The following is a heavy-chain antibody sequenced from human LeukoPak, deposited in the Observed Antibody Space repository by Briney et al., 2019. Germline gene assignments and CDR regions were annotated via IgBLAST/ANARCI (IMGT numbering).Heavy chain of an antibody. J-gene: IGHJ4*02. CDR2: ISSSRRTI. V-gene: IGHV3-48*04. CDR3: ARVRRVGATLDY. D-gene: IGHD1-26*01. CDR1: GFTFSLFG. Sequence: GGSLRLSCAASGFTFSLFGMTWVRQAPGKGLEWISYISSSRRTIYYADSVKGRFTISRDNAKNSLYLQMNSLRAEDTAVYYCARVRRVGATLDYWGQGTLVTVSS.